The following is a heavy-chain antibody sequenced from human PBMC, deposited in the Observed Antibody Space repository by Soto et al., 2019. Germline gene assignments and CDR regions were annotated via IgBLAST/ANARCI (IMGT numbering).Heavy chain of an antibody. CDR1: GESISSGGYY. J-gene: IGHJ4*03. Sequence: PSETLSLTCTVSGESISSGGYYLTWIRQHPGKGLECIGYIDNSGNTYYKPSLDSRVVMSVDASKNRFSLRLNSVTAADTAVYYCARDLGSKQWFFDNWGHGTLVTVSS. D-gene: IGHD3-22*01. CDR2: IDNSGNT. V-gene: IGHV4-31*03. CDR3: ARDLGSKQWFFDN.